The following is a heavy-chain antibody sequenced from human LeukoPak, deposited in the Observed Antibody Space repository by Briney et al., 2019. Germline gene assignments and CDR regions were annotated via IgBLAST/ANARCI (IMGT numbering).Heavy chain of an antibody. D-gene: IGHD6-13*01. J-gene: IGHJ5*02. CDR1: GYTFTSYG. Sequence: ASVKVSCKASGYTFTSYGISWVRQAPGQGLEWMGWISAYNGNTNYAQKLQGRVTMTTDTSTSTAYMELRSLRSDDTAVYYCARDSTFAPTGRGYSSSWHNWFDPWGQGTLVTVSS. CDR2: ISAYNGNT. CDR3: ARDSTFAPTGRGYSSSWHNWFDP. V-gene: IGHV1-18*01.